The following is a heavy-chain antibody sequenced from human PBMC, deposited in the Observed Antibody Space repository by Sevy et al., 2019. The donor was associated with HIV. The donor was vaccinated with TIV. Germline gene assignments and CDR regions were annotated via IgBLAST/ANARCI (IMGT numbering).Heavy chain of an antibody. CDR2: IYPRDSDT. Sequence: GESLKISCKASGYKFTTYWIGWARQMPGKGLEWMGMIYPRDSDTRYSPSFQGQVTISADTSINTAYLQWSSLKASDTAMLFCARHVDMTTLIGGLYYFDSWGQGTLVTVSS. CDR3: ARHVDMTTLIGGLYYFDS. D-gene: IGHD4-4*01. V-gene: IGHV5-51*01. CDR1: GYKFTTYW. J-gene: IGHJ4*02.